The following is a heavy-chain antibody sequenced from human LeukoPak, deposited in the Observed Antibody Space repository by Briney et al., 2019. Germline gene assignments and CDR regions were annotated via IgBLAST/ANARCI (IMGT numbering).Heavy chain of an antibody. V-gene: IGHV4-34*01. CDR1: GGSSSGYY. CDR3: ARGGDSSGYYYGEFDS. D-gene: IGHD3-22*01. CDR2: IDHSGST. Sequence: SETLSLPCAVYGGSSSGYYWSWIRQPPGKGLEWIGEIDHSGSTNYNPSLKSRVTISVDTSKNQFSLKLSSVTAADTAVYYCARGGDSSGYYYGEFDSWGQRTLVTVSS. J-gene: IGHJ4*02.